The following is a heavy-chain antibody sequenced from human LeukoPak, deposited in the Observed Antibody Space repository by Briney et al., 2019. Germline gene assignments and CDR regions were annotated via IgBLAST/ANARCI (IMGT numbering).Heavy chain of an antibody. Sequence: GGSLRLSCAASGFTFSSYGMHWVRQAPGKGLELVAFIRYDGSNKYYADSVKGRFTISRDNSKNTLYLQMNSLRAEDTAVYYCARGSDYDFWSGYYRDYYYYYMDVWGKGTTVTVSS. CDR2: IRYDGSNK. J-gene: IGHJ6*03. D-gene: IGHD3-3*01. CDR3: ARGSDYDFWSGYYRDYYYYYMDV. CDR1: GFTFSSYG. V-gene: IGHV3-30*02.